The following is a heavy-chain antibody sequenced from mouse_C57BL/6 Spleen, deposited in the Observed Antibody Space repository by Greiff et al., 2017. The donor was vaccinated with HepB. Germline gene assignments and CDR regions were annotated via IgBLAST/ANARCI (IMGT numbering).Heavy chain of an antibody. Sequence: QVQLQQPGAELVKPGASVKLSCKASGYTFTSYWMHWVKQRPGQGLEWIGMIHPNSGSTNYNEKFKSKATLTVDKSSSTAYMQLSSLTSEDSAVYYCAGSGQLRSLYAMDYWGQGTSVTVSS. D-gene: IGHD3-3*01. V-gene: IGHV1-64*01. J-gene: IGHJ4*01. CDR3: AGSGQLRSLYAMDY. CDR1: GYTFTSYW. CDR2: IHPNSGST.